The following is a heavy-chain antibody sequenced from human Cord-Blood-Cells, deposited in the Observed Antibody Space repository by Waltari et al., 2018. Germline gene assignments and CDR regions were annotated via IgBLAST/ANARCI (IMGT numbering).Heavy chain of an antibody. J-gene: IGHJ3*02. V-gene: IGHV4-39*01. CDR3: ARHRGDFWSGYYDAFDI. D-gene: IGHD3-3*01. CDR1: GGSISSSSYY. CDR2: IYYSGST. Sequence: QLRLQESGPGLVKPSETLSLTCTVSGGSISSSSYYWGWIRQPPGKGLEWIGSIYYSGSTYYNPSLKSRVTISVDTSKNQFSLKLSSVTAADTAVYYCARHRGDFWSGYYDAFDIWGQGTMVTVSS.